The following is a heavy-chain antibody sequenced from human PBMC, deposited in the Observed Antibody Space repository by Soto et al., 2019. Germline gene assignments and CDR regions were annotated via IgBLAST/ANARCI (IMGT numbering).Heavy chain of an antibody. Sequence: QVQLVQSGAEVKKPGSSVKVSCKASGGTFSNYAINWVRQAPGQGLEWMGGFIPIFDAANYAQNFQVRVTITADESTSTAYMELSGLRSEDTAMYYCARKAESYGFDIWGQGTLVTVSS. CDR2: FIPIFDAA. CDR1: GGTFSNYA. D-gene: IGHD3-10*01. CDR3: ARKAESYGFDI. J-gene: IGHJ3*02. V-gene: IGHV1-69*01.